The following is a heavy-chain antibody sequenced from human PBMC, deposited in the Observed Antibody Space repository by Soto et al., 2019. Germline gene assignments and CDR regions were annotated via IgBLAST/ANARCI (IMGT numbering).Heavy chain of an antibody. CDR1: VYTFTSYA. V-gene: IGHV1-3*01. CDR3: ARDWVIAVAAPFDY. CDR2: INAGHGNT. Sequence: QVQLVQSGAEVKKPGASVKVSCKASVYTFTSYAMHWVRQAPGQRLEWMGWINAGHGNTKYSQKFQGRVTITRDTSASTAYMELSSLRSEDTAVYYCARDWVIAVAAPFDYWGQGTLVTVSS. D-gene: IGHD6-13*01. J-gene: IGHJ4*02.